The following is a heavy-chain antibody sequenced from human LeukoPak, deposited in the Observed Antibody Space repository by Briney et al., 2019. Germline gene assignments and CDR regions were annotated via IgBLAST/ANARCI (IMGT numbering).Heavy chain of an antibody. D-gene: IGHD5-12*01. J-gene: IGHJ1*01. CDR3: ARPAEATGYAEYFQH. V-gene: IGHV4-31*03. CDR1: GGSISSGGYY. Sequence: SQTLSLTCTVSGGSISSGGYYWSWIRQHPGKGLEWIGYIYYSGSTYYNPPLKSRVTISVDTSKNQFSLKLSSVTAADTAVYYCARPAEATGYAEYFQHWGQGTLVTVSS. CDR2: IYYSGST.